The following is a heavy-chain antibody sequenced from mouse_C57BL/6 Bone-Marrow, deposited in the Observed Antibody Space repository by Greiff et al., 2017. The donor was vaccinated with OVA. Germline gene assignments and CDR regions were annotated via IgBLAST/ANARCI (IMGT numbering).Heavy chain of an antibody. J-gene: IGHJ2*01. Sequence: QVQLQQPGAELVKPGASVKLSCKASGYTFTSYWMQWVKQRPGQGLEWIGEIDPSDSYTNYNQKFKGKATLTVDTSSSTAYMQLSSLTSEDSAVYYCATSRVWGQGTTLTVSS. CDR3: ATSRV. CDR2: IDPSDSYT. V-gene: IGHV1-50*01. CDR1: GYTFTSYW.